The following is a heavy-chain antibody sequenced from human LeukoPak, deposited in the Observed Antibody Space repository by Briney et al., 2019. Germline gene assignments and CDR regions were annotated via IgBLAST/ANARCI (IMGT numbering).Heavy chain of an antibody. Sequence: ASVKVSCKASGYTFTSYYMHWVRRAPGQGLEWMGIINPSGGSTSYAQKFQGRVTMTRDTSTSTVYMELSSLRSEDTAVYYCARVGRWKDFQHWGQGTLVTVSS. J-gene: IGHJ1*01. V-gene: IGHV1-46*01. D-gene: IGHD4-23*01. CDR2: INPSGGST. CDR1: GYTFTSYY. CDR3: ARVGRWKDFQH.